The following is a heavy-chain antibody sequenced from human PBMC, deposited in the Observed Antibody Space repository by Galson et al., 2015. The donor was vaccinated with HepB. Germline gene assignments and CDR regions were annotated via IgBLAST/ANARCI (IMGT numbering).Heavy chain of an antibody. Sequence: SLRLSCAASGFTFSSYAMSWVRQAPGKGLEWVSAISGSGGSTYYADSVKGRFTISRDNSKNTLYLQMNSLRAEDTAVYYCAKVGYCSSTSCYGEAGAFDIWGQGTMVTVSS. CDR1: GFTFSSYA. CDR3: AKVGYCSSTSCYGEAGAFDI. CDR2: ISGSGGST. J-gene: IGHJ3*02. V-gene: IGHV3-23*01. D-gene: IGHD2-2*01.